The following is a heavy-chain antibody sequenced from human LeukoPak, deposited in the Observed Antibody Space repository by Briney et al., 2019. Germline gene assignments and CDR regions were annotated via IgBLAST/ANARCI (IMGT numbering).Heavy chain of an antibody. CDR1: GFSFSSYG. D-gene: IGHD2-2*01. J-gene: IGHJ3*02. CDR2: ISSGGSLI. CDR3: AREGHNAALDI. Sequence: GGSLRLSCAASGFSFSSYGMKWVRQAPGKGLEWVSYISSGGSLIQYADSVKGRFTISRDNARSSLYLQMNSLRDDDTALYFCAREGHNAALDIWGQGTMVTVSS. V-gene: IGHV3-48*02.